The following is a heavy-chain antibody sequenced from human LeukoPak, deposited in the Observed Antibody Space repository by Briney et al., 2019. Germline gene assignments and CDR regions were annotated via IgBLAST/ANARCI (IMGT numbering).Heavy chain of an antibody. V-gene: IGHV4-59*01. CDR1: GGAISSYY. CDR2: IYYSGST. CDR3: ARSPYSSTSRPFDY. D-gene: IGHD6-13*01. Sequence: SETLSLTCTVSGGAISSYYWSWLRQPPGKGLEWLGYIYYSGSTNYNPSLKSPVTILVDTSKNHVFPKLSSLTAPGTAVYYCARSPYSSTSRPFDYWGQGTLVTVSS. J-gene: IGHJ4*02.